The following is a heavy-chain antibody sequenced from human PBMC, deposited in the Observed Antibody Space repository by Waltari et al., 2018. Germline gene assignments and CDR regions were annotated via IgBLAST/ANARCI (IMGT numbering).Heavy chain of an antibody. D-gene: IGHD2-8*02. CDR1: GGSLSSYY. CDR3: VRLEDCTGPGGNCYSGDSFAMDV. Sequence: QLQLQQWGAGVLQPSETLSLTCAVYGGSLSSYYWGWIRQPPGEGLEWIGGINHAGYTNYNPSLRSRVTLLVDTSKSQFSLKLNSVTAADTAVYYCVRLEDCTGPGGNCYSGDSFAMDVWGQGTTVTVSS. CDR2: INHAGYT. J-gene: IGHJ6*02. V-gene: IGHV4-34*02.